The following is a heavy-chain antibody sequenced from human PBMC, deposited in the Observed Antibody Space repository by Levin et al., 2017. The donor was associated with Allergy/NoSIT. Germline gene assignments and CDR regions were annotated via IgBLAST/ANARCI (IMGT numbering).Heavy chain of an antibody. J-gene: IGHJ6*03. CDR3: ARGGLHYMDV. CDR2: ISYDGSNK. CDR1: GFTFSSYA. D-gene: IGHD2-15*01. V-gene: IGHV3-30-3*01. Sequence: GESLKISCAASGFTFSSYAMHWVRQAPGKGLEWVAVISYDGSNKYYADSVKGRFTISRDNSKNTLYLQMNSLRAEDTAVYYCARGGLHYMDVWGKGTTVTVSS.